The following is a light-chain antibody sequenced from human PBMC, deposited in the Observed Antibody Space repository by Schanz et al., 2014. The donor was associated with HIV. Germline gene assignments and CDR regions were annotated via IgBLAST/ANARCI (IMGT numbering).Light chain of an antibody. CDR3: GSYAHSNRWV. CDR1: NSDVGGYNF. Sequence: QSALTQPASVSGSPGQSITISCTGTNSDVGGYNFVSWYQQHPGKAPKLIIYDVNNRPSGVSKRFSGSKSGNTASLTISGLQAEDEGDYYCGSYAHSNRWVFGGGTKLTVL. J-gene: IGLJ3*02. V-gene: IGLV2-14*03. CDR2: DVN.